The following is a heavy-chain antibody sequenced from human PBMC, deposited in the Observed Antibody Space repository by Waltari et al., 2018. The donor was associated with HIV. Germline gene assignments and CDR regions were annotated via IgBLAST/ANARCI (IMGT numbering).Heavy chain of an antibody. CDR3: ARASHYIEFSTFDGDYYFDL. CDR2: INSDGSTR. D-gene: IGHD3-9*01. J-gene: IGHJ4*02. Sequence: VQLVEYGGGSIKTGGSLSVYVAGPGYSVSNHWMERARQVPGKGLVWVARINSDGSTRNYADAVKGRFVISRDNSRNTVYLQLNSVKVEDTAVYFCARASHYIEFSTFDGDYYFDLWGRGTRVAVSS. CDR1: GYSVSNHW. V-gene: IGHV3-74*01.